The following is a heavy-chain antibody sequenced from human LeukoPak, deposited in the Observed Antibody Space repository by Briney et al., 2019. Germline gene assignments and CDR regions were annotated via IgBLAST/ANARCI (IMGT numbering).Heavy chain of an antibody. V-gene: IGHV3-15*07. J-gene: IGHJ3*02. CDR1: GFTFSNAW. CDR2: IKSKTDGGTT. Sequence: GGSLRLSCAASGFTFSNAWMNWVRQAPGKGLEWVGRIKSKTDGGTTDYAAPVKGRFAISRDDSKNTLYLQMNSLKTEDTAVYYCTTVVVVVAATRLAFDIWGQGTMVTVSS. CDR3: TTVVVVVAATRLAFDI. D-gene: IGHD2-15*01.